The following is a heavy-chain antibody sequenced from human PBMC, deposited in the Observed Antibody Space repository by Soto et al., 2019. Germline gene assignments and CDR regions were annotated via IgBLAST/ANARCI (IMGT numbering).Heavy chain of an antibody. D-gene: IGHD5-18*01. J-gene: IGHJ5*02. CDR1: GDSVSSNSAA. V-gene: IGHV6-1*01. CDR3: ARGESNSYRYLDWFDL. CDR2: TYYRSKWYN. Sequence: PSQTLSLTCAISGDSVSSNSAAWNWIRQSPSRGLEWLGRTYYRSKWYNDYAVSVKSRITINPDTSKNQFSLQLNSVTPEDTAVYYCARGESNSYRYLDWFDLWGQGTLVTVSS.